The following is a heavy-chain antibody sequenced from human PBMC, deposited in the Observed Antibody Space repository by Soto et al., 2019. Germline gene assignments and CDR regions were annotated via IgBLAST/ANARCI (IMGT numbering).Heavy chain of an antibody. CDR3: AKDSVVPAAMLRGGIDY. D-gene: IGHD2-2*01. CDR1: GFTFSSYG. CDR2: ISYDGSNK. J-gene: IGHJ4*02. Sequence: GSLRLSCAASGFTFSSYGMHWVRQAPGKGLEWVAVISYDGSNKYYADSVKGRFTISRDNSKNTLYLQMNSLRAEDTAVYYCAKDSVVPAAMLRGGIDYWGQGTLVTVSS. V-gene: IGHV3-30*18.